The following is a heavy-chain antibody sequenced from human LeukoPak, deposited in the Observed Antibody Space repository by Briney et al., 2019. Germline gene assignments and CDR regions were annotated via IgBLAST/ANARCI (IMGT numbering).Heavy chain of an antibody. Sequence: GGSLRLSCAASGFTFSSYSMNWVRQAPGKGLDWVSSISSSSSYIYYADSVKGRFTISRDNAKNSLYLQMNSLRAEDTAVYYCARVALPGYSSSWYGTLIDYWGQGTLVTVSS. V-gene: IGHV3-21*01. CDR1: GFTFSSYS. J-gene: IGHJ4*02. D-gene: IGHD6-13*01. CDR3: ARVALPGYSSSWYGTLIDY. CDR2: ISSSSSYI.